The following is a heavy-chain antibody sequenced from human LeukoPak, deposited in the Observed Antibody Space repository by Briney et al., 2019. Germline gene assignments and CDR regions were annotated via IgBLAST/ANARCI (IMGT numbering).Heavy chain of an antibody. D-gene: IGHD2-15*01. CDR2: INTDGSTT. CDR1: GFTFSSYW. Sequence: GGSLRLSCVGSGFTFSSYWMLWVRQAPGKGLVWVSRINTDGSTTSYADSVKGRFTFSRDNAKNTLYLQMNSLRAEDTAVYYCTRYLSGGFDSWGQGTLVTVPS. J-gene: IGHJ4*02. CDR3: TRYLSGGFDS. V-gene: IGHV3-74*01.